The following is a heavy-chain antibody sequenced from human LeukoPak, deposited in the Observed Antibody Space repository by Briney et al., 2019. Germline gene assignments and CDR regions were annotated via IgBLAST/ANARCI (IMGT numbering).Heavy chain of an antibody. V-gene: IGHV3-23*01. J-gene: IGHJ4*02. CDR1: GFSFSSYA. D-gene: IGHD3-10*01. CDR3: AKDTDSGSYDYFDY. CDR2: MSSSDDGR. Sequence: GGSLRLSCATSGFSFSSYAMSWVRQAPGKGLEWVSAMSSSDDGRYYAASVRGRFTISRDNAKNTVYLQMNSLRAEDTALYYCAKDTDSGSYDYFDYWGQGTLVTVPS.